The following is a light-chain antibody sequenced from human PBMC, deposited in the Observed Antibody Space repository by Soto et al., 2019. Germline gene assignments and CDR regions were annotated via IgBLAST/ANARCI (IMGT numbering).Light chain of an antibody. Sequence: EIVMTQSPSTLYVSPWDTAILSCRASQSVSSDLAWYQHKPGQAPRLLIYGASNRATGIPDRFSGSGSGTDFTLTISRLEPEDFAVYYCQQYGRSGTFGQGTKVDI. J-gene: IGKJ1*01. V-gene: IGKV3-20*01. CDR2: GAS. CDR1: QSVSSD. CDR3: QQYGRSGT.